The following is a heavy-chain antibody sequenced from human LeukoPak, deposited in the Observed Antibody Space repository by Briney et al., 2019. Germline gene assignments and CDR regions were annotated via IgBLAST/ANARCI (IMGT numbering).Heavy chain of an antibody. CDR1: GDSIGSSHW. CDR3: AREEMPGKFDY. CDR2: IYHSGNT. V-gene: IGHV4-4*02. Sequence: SETLSLTCAVSGDSIGSSHWWSWVCQSPGKGLEWIEEIYHSGNTNYNPSLKSRVATSLDKSSNQFSLRLTPVTAADTAMYFCAREEMPGKFDYWGQGILVTVSS. J-gene: IGHJ4*02. D-gene: IGHD1-26*01.